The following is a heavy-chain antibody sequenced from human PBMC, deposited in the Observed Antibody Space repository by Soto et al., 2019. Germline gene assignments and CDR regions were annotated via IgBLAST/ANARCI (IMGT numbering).Heavy chain of an antibody. D-gene: IGHD5-12*01. J-gene: IGHJ5*02. CDR3: ARRSRSGYDRVGYNWFDP. Sequence: PGESLKICCKGAGYSFTSHWIAWVREMPGKGLEWMGIIYPGDSDATYSPSFQGQVTISADKSIRTAYLPWSSLNASDPATYYCARRSRSGYDRVGYNWFDPWGQGTLVTVSS. CDR1: GYSFTSHW. V-gene: IGHV5-51*01. CDR2: IYPGDSDA.